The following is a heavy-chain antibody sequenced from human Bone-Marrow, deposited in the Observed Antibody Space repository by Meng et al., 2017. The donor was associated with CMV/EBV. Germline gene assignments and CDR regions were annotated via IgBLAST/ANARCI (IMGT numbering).Heavy chain of an antibody. J-gene: IGHJ4*02. V-gene: IGHV2-5*01. CDR2: IYWNDDK. CDR1: GFSLSTSGVG. Sequence: SGPTLVKPTQTLTLTCTFSGFSLSTSGVGVGWIRQPPGKALEWLALIYWNDDKRYSPSLKSRLTITKDISKNQVVLTMTNMDPVDTATYYCTHASSSWYGGYYFDYWGQGTLVTVSS. CDR3: THASSSWYGGYYFDY. D-gene: IGHD6-13*01.